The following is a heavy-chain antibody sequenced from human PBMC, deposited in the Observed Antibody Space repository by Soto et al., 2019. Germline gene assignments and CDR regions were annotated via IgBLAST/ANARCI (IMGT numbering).Heavy chain of an antibody. CDR3: AKEVWSGPMDV. D-gene: IGHD3-3*01. V-gene: IGHV3-30*18. J-gene: IGHJ6*02. CDR2: ISYDGSNE. CDR1: GFTFSSYG. Sequence: QVQLVESGGGVVQPGRSLRLSCAASGFTFSSYGMHWVRQAPGKGLEWVAAISYDGSNEYYADSVKGRFTISRDNSKNTLYVQMNSLRAEDTAVYYCAKEVWSGPMDVWGQGTTVNVSS.